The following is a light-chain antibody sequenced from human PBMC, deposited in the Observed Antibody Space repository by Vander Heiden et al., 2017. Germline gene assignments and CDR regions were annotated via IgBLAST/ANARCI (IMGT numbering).Light chain of an antibody. Sequence: SYVLPQAPSVPVAPRQTARITRGGNNIGSKSVHWYQQKPGQAPVLVVYDDSDRPSGIPERFSGSNYGNTATLTTSRVEAGDEADYYCQVWDRSRDHLVFGGGTKLTVL. V-gene: IGLV3-21*02. CDR2: DDS. CDR3: QVWDRSRDHLV. CDR1: NIGSKS. J-gene: IGLJ3*02.